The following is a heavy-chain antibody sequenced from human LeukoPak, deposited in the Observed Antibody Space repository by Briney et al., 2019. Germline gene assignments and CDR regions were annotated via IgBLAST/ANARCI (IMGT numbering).Heavy chain of an antibody. J-gene: IGHJ4*02. CDR1: GGSISSYY. CDR2: IYTSGST. CDR3: ARVDLRAAYFDY. Sequence: SETLSLTCTVSGGSISSYYWSWIRQPAGKGLEWIGRIYTSGSTGYNPSLKSRVTMSVDTSKNQFSLKLSSVTAADMAVYYCARVDLRAAYFDYWGQGTLVTVSS. D-gene: IGHD2-15*01. V-gene: IGHV4-4*07.